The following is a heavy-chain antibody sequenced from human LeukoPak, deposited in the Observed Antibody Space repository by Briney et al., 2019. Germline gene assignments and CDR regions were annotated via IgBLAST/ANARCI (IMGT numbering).Heavy chain of an antibody. CDR1: GGSISTYY. V-gene: IGHV4-4*07. Sequence: PSETLSLTCTVPGGSISTYYWSWIRQPAGKGLEWIGRIYASGSTDYSPSLKSRVIMSVDTSKNQFSLKLSSVTAADTALYYCARQSSSSNYFDYWGQGTLVTVSS. CDR2: IYASGST. J-gene: IGHJ4*02. CDR3: ARQSSSSNYFDY.